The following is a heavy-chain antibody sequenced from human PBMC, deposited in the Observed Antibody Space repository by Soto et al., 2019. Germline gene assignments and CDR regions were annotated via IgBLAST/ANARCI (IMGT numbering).Heavy chain of an antibody. D-gene: IGHD3-3*01. CDR3: AKSRPIFGVVPQADYYYYMDV. CDR1: GFTFSSYG. Sequence: GGSLRLSCAASGFTFSSYGMHWVRQAPGKGLEWVAVISFDGSNKYYGHSVKGRFTISRDNSKNTPFLQMNSLRAEDTAMYYCAKSRPIFGVVPQADYYYYMDVWGQGTTVTVSS. V-gene: IGHV3-30*18. CDR2: ISFDGSNK. J-gene: IGHJ6*02.